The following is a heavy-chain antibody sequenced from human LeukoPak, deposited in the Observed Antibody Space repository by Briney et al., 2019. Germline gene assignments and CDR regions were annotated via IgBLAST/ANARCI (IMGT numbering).Heavy chain of an antibody. CDR2: IRYDGSNK. Sequence: GGSLRLSCAASGFTFSSYGMHWVRQAPGKGLEWVAFIRYDGSNKYYADSVKARFTISRDNSKNTLYLQMNSLRAEDTAVYYCAKEGLRSGRAFDYWGQGTLVTVSS. D-gene: IGHD3-10*01. V-gene: IGHV3-30*02. CDR1: GFTFSSYG. CDR3: AKEGLRSGRAFDY. J-gene: IGHJ4*02.